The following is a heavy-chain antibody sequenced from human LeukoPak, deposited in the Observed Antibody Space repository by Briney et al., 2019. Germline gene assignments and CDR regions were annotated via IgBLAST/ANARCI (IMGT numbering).Heavy chain of an antibody. V-gene: IGHV4-4*07. CDR2: VSSTENT. J-gene: IGHJ4*01. D-gene: IGHD3-22*01. Sequence: SETLSLTCTVSGGSITYYYWSWIRQPAGRGLEWIGRVSSTENTNYNPSLRSRVTISPDKSKNQFSLTLTSVTAADTAVYYCARQSGGSYVYFDYWGHGALVTVSS. CDR1: GGSITYYY. CDR3: ARQSGGSYVYFDY.